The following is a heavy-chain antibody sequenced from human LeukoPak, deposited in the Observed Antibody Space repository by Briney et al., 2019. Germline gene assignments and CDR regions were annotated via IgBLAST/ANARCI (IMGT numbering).Heavy chain of an antibody. D-gene: IGHD6-6*01. V-gene: IGHV4-39*01. J-gene: IGHJ1*01. Sequence: SETLSLTCTVSGGSISTSSYYWGWIRQTPGKRLEWIGSIHYTGGAFYNPSLQSRVTISVDTSKKQFSLRLSSVTAADMGVYYCARQISTRPEYFQEWGQGTLVSVSS. CDR2: IHYTGGA. CDR1: GGSISTSSYY. CDR3: ARQISTRPEYFQE.